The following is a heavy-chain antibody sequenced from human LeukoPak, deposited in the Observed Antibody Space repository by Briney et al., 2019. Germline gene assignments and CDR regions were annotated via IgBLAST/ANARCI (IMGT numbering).Heavy chain of an antibody. CDR1: GYTLTELS. CDR3: ATKAGRYDSSGYWNDAFDI. CDR2: FDPEDGET. J-gene: IGHJ3*02. V-gene: IGHV1-24*01. Sequence: ASVEVSCKVSGYTLTELSMHWVRQAPGKGLEWMGGFDPEDGETIYAQKFQGRVTMTEDTSTDTAYMELSSLRSEDTAVYYCATKAGRYDSSGYWNDAFDIWGQGTMVTVSS. D-gene: IGHD3-22*01.